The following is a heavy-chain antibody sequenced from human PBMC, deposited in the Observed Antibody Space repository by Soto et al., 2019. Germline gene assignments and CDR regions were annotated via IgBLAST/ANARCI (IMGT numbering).Heavy chain of an antibody. D-gene: IGHD3-9*01. CDR3: ARGPTYYDILTGLFFDY. V-gene: IGHV4-30-4*01. CDR2: IYHRGST. J-gene: IGHJ4*02. CDR1: GGSISSGDYY. Sequence: SETLSLTCTVSGGSISSGDYYWSWIRQPPGKGLEWIGYIYHRGSTYYNPSLKSRVTISVDTSKNQFSLKLSSVTAADRAVYYCARGPTYYDILTGLFFDYWGQGSLVTVSS.